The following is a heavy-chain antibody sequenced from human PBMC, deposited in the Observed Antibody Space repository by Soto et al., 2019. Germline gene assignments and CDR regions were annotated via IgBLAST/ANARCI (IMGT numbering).Heavy chain of an antibody. V-gene: IGHV1-46*01. CDR3: ARDSAVAGKRPPPANFDY. D-gene: IGHD6-19*01. CDR1: GYTFTSYY. J-gene: IGHJ4*02. Sequence: ASVKVSCKASGYTFTSYYMHWVRQAPGQGXEWMGIINPSGGSTSYAQKFQGRVTMTRDTSTSTVYMELSSLRSEDTAVYYCARDSAVAGKRPPPANFDYWGQGTLVTVSS. CDR2: INPSGGST.